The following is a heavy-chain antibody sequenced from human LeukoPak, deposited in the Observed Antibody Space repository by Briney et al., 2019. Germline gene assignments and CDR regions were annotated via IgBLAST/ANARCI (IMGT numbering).Heavy chain of an antibody. CDR1: GFTFTTYA. V-gene: IGHV3-23*01. CDR3: TSLFPF. J-gene: IGHJ3*01. CDR2: IGGSGGST. Sequence: GGSLRLSCAASGFTFTTYAMTWVRQAPGKGLEWVSAIGGSGGSTYYADSVKGRFTVSRDNAKTSLSLQMNSLRTEDTAIYYCTSLFPFWGQGTMVTVSS.